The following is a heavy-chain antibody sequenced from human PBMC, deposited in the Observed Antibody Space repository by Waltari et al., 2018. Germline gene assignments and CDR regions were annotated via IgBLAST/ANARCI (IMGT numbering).Heavy chain of an antibody. CDR1: GYTFSDHT. CDR2: IRGNSVYI. CDR3: AREFGTIARFDY. D-gene: IGHD3-16*01. J-gene: IGHJ4*02. Sequence: EVQLVESGGGLVQPGGSLRLSCVASGYTFSDHTIIWVRQAPGKGLEWISYIRGNSVYIYYADSVEGRFIVSRDNAQNTAFLQMNTLRAEDTAVYYCAREFGTIARFDYWGQGTLVAVSS. V-gene: IGHV3-48*01.